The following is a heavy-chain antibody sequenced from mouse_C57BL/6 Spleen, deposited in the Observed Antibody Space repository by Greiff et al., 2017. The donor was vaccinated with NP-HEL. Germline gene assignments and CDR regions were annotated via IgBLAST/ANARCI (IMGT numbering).Heavy chain of an antibody. J-gene: IGHJ3*01. CDR1: GYTFTSYW. V-gene: IGHV1-64*01. D-gene: IGHD1-1*01. Sequence: QVQLQQPGAELVKPGASVKLSCKASGYTFTSYWMHWVKQRPGQGLEWIGMIHPNSGSTNYNEKFKSKATLTVDKSSSTAYMQLSSLTSEDSAVYDCGREGYYYGSSPWFAYWGQGTLVTVSA. CDR3: GREGYYYGSSPWFAY. CDR2: IHPNSGST.